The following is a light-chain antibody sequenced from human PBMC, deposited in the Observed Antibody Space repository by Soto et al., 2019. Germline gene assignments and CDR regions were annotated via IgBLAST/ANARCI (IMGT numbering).Light chain of an antibody. CDR3: SSYKSSSRLV. J-gene: IGLJ2*01. CDR1: SSDVGGYNY. CDR2: DVS. Sequence: QSALTQPASVSGSPGQSITISCTGTSSDVGGYNYVSWYQQHPGKAPKLMIYDVSNRPSGVSNRFSGSKSGNTASLTISGLQAEDEAAYFCSSYKSSSRLVFGGGTKVTVL. V-gene: IGLV2-14*03.